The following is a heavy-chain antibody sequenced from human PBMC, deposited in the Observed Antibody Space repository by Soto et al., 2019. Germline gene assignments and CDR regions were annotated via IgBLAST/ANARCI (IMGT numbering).Heavy chain of an antibody. CDR2: IVVGSGNT. Sequence: GASVKVSCKASGFTFTSSAVQWVRQARGQRLEWIGWIVVGSGNTNYAQKFQERVTITRDMSTSTAYMELSSLRSEDTAVYYCAAASDFWSGYSNWFDPWGQGTLVTVS. J-gene: IGHJ5*02. CDR1: GFTFTSSA. V-gene: IGHV1-58*01. CDR3: AAASDFWSGYSNWFDP. D-gene: IGHD3-3*01.